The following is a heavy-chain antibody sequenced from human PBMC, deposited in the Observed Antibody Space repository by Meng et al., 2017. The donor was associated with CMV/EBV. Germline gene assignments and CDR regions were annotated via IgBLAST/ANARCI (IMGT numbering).Heavy chain of an antibody. J-gene: IGHJ6*02. CDR2: INPNSGGT. CDR3: ARSRIQLWLHHYYYSMDV. V-gene: IGHV1-2*02. CDR1: GYTFTGYY. D-gene: IGHD5-18*01. Sequence: ASVKVSCKASGYTFTGYYMHWVRQAPGQGLEWMGWINPNSGGTNYAQKFQGRVTMTRDTSISTAYMELSRLRSDDTAVYYCARSRIQLWLHHYYYSMDVWGQGTTVTVSS.